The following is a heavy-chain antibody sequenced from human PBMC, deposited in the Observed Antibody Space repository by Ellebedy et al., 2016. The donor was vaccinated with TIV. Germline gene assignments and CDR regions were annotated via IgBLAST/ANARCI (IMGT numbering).Heavy chain of an antibody. CDR1: GGSISSSSYH. J-gene: IGHJ4*02. D-gene: IGHD4-23*01. CDR3: ARQNDIGGSNAFDY. V-gene: IGHV4-39*01. CDR2: IYYSGST. Sequence: MPGGSLRLSCTVSGGSISSSSYHWVWIRQPTGKGLECIASIYYSGSTYYNPSLNSRVTISVDTSKNQFSLKVSSVTAADTAVYYCARQNDIGGSNAFDYWGQGTLVTVSS.